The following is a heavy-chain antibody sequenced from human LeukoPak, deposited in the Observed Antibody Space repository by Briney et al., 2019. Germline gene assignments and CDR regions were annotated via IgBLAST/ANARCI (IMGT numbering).Heavy chain of an antibody. Sequence: GGSLRRSCAASGFTFSDYYMSWIRQAPGKGLEWVSYISSSGSTIYYADSVKGRFTISRDNAKNSLYLQMNSLRAEDTAVYYCARVKVDTAMVTWGQGTLVTVSS. J-gene: IGHJ5*02. D-gene: IGHD5-18*01. V-gene: IGHV3-11*04. CDR1: GFTFSDYY. CDR2: ISSSGSTI. CDR3: ARVKVDTAMVT.